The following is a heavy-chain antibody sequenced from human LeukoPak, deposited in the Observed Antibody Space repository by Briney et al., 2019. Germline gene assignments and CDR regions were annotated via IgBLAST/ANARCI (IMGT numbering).Heavy chain of an antibody. Sequence: SETLSLTCTVSGGSISSGDYYWSWIRQPPGKGLEWIGYIYYSGSTYYNPSLKSRVTISVDTSKNQFSLKLSSVTAADTAVYYCATESRRGYSYGQPTYIGYWGQGTLVTVSS. CDR1: GGSISSGDYY. CDR2: IYYSGST. V-gene: IGHV4-30-4*01. J-gene: IGHJ4*02. CDR3: ATESRRGYSYGQPTYIGY. D-gene: IGHD5-18*01.